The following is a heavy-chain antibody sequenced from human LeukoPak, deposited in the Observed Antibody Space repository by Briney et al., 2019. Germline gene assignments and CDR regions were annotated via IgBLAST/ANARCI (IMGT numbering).Heavy chain of an antibody. D-gene: IGHD2-2*01. Sequence: ASVKVSCKASGGTFRSYGLNWVRQAPGQGLEWMGGIIPILGTAKYAQKLQGRVTITADESTSTAYVELSSLRSEDTAVYYCARGLYCSSSTSCYDYGMDVWGQGTTVTVSS. CDR1: GGTFRSYG. CDR3: ARGLYCSSSTSCYDYGMDV. V-gene: IGHV1-69*13. J-gene: IGHJ6*02. CDR2: IIPILGTA.